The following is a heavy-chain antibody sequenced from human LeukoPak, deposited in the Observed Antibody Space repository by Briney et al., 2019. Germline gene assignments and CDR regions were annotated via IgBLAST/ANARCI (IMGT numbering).Heavy chain of an antibody. D-gene: IGHD6-19*01. CDR2: XNPNSGRT. Sequence: GXEXRXWXNPNSGRTTYAQTFQGRVTMTRDTSISTAYMELSRLRSDDTAVYYCARDQGSGWSEKADYWGQGTLVTVSS. V-gene: IGHV1-2*02. CDR3: ARDQGSGWSEKADY. J-gene: IGHJ4*02.